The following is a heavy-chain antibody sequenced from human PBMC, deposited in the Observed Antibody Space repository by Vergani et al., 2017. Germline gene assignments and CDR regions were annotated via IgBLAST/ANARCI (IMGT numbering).Heavy chain of an antibody. V-gene: IGHV3-23*01. CDR2: IKNTGDST. CDR3: GRGSDNYT. Sequence: EVKLLQSEGAGVQPGGSLRLSCVASGFTLSSHAMSWVRQGHGRGLEWVSSIKNTGDSTHYADSVKGRFTISRDNSKNTLYLQMNSLIVEDTAVYYCGRGSDNYTWGQGTLVTVSS. D-gene: IGHD1-1*01. CDR1: GFTLSSHA. J-gene: IGHJ4*02.